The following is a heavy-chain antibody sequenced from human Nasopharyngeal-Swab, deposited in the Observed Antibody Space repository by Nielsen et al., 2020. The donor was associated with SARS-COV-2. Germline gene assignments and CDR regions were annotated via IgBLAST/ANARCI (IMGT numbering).Heavy chain of an antibody. CDR2: IKSKTDGGTT. CDR1: GFTFSNAW. CDR3: TAKGH. V-gene: IGHV3-15*01. J-gene: IGHJ4*02. Sequence: GESLKISCAASGFTFSNAWMNWVRQAPGKGLEWVGRIKSKTDGGTTDYTAPVKGRFTISRDDSKDTLFLEMNSLKIEDTAVYYCTAKGHWGQGTLVSVSS.